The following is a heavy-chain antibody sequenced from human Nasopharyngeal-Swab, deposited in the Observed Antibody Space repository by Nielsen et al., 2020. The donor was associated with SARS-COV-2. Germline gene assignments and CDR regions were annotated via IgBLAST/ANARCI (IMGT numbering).Heavy chain of an antibody. CDR3: ARDFDKTGD. D-gene: IGHD7-27*01. J-gene: IGHJ4*02. CDR1: GFTFSDHW. CDR2: INIDGSRT. Sequence: GESLKTSCAVSGFTFSDHWIHWVRQVPGKGLVWVSRINIDGSRTGYADSVKGRFTISRDNAKNTVYLQMNGLRVEDTALYYCARDFDKTGDWGQGTLVTVSS. V-gene: IGHV3-74*01.